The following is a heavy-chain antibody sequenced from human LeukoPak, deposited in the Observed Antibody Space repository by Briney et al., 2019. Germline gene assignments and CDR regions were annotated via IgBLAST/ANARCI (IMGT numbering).Heavy chain of an antibody. V-gene: IGHV3-7*01. CDR3: ARDVGTTVGAFDI. D-gene: IGHD1-26*01. J-gene: IGHJ3*02. CDR2: IKRDGSEK. CDR1: GFTFSGYW. Sequence: PGGSLRLSCAASGFTFSGYWMNWVRQAPGKGLEWVANIKRDGSEKYYVDSVKGRFTISRDNAEDSLYLQVESLRAEDTAVYYCARDVGTTVGAFDIWGQGTMVTASS.